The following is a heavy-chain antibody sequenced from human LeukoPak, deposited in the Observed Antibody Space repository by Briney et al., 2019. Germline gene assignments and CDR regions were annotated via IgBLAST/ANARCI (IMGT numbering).Heavy chain of an antibody. V-gene: IGHV4-59*01. D-gene: IGHD6-19*01. CDR2: VYYSGRT. J-gene: IGHJ4*02. CDR3: TRGSIAVGFDS. CDR1: GDSMTSYY. Sequence: PSETLSLTCTVSGDSMTSYYWGWIRQPPGKGLEWIGHVYYSGRTNYNPSLKSRGTISVDTSKSQFSLRLISVTAADTAVYYCTRGSIAVGFDSWGQGTLVAVSS.